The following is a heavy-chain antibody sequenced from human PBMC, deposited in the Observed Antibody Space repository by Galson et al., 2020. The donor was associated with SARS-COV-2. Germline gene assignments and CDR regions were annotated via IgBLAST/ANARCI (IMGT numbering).Heavy chain of an antibody. CDR2: ISGGGGST. D-gene: IGHD4-17*01. Sequence: GESLKISCAASGFTFSRYAMAWVRQAPGKGLEWVSGISGGGGSTYYADSVKGWFTISRDISQNTVYLQMSSLRAEDTAVYYCAKDRGNDYGDQLDFWGQGTQVTVSS. J-gene: IGHJ4*02. V-gene: IGHV3-23*01. CDR1: GFTFSRYA. CDR3: AKDRGNDYGDQLDF.